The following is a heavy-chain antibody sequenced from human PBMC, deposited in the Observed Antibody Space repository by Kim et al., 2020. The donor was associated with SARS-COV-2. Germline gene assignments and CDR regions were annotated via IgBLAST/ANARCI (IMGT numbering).Heavy chain of an antibody. J-gene: IGHJ6*01. CDR3: ARDIIYCSVGSCYGAVET. CDR1: GGSISSGGYY. V-gene: IGHV4-31*03. D-gene: IGHD2-15*01. Sequence: SETLSLTCTVSGGSISSGGYYWSWLRQHPGKGLEWLGHIYYSGTTSYNPSHESRVTIPVTTSKNQFYLKLNSVTAADTAVYYCARDIIYCSVGSCYGAVETWGHGT. CDR2: IYYSGTT.